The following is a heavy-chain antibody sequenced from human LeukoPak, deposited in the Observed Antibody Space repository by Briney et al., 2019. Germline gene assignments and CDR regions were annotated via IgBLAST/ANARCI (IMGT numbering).Heavy chain of an antibody. CDR1: GFTFSSYG. CDR3: AKGDGRRGWLSLFDY. J-gene: IGHJ4*02. D-gene: IGHD6-19*01. V-gene: IGHV3-30*02. CDR2: IRYDGSNK. Sequence: GGSLRLSCAASGFTFSSYGMHWVRQAPGKGLEWVAFIRYDGSNKYYADSVKGRFTISRDNSKNTLYLQMNSLRAEDTAVYYCAKGDGRRGWLSLFDYWGQGTLVTVSS.